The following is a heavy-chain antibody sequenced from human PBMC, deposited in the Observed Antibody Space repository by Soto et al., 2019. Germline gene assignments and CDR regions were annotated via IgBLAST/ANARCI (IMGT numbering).Heavy chain of an antibody. D-gene: IGHD1-26*01. CDR2: IYWDDDK. V-gene: IGHV2-5*05. CDR1: GFSLSTTGVG. Sequence: QITLKESGPTLVKPTQTLTLTCTFSGFSLSTTGVGVGWIRQPPGKALEWLAVIYWDDDKDYGPSLKSRLTITTDTPKNQVILTMNNMDPVDTATYYCSRLVGASDYWGQGTLVTVSS. J-gene: IGHJ4*02. CDR3: SRLVGASDY.